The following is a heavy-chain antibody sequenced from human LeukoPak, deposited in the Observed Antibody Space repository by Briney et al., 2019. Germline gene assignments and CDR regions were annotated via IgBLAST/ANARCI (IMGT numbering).Heavy chain of an antibody. CDR2: IRYDGGNK. D-gene: IGHD6-19*01. CDR3: AKRIIVADKFDY. CDR1: GFTFSAFA. V-gene: IGHV3-30*02. Sequence: GGSLRLSCAASGFTFSAFAMHWVRQVPGKGLEWVAFIRYDGGNKYYADSVKGRFTISRDNSKNTLYLQMDSLRAEDTAVYYYAKRIIVADKFDYWGQGSLVTVSS. J-gene: IGHJ4*02.